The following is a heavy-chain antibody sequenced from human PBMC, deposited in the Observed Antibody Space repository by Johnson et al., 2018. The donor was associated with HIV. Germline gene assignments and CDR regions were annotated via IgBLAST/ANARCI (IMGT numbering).Heavy chain of an antibody. CDR2: IGTAGDT. CDR3: ARVTLVLDI. J-gene: IGHJ3*02. V-gene: IGHV3-13*01. Sequence: VQLVESGGGVVQPGRSLRLACAASAFTFSNYAMHWVRQAPGKGLEWVSAIGTAGDTYYPGSVKGRFTISRDNSKNTLYLQMNSLRAEDTAVYYCARVTLVLDIWGQGTMVTVSS. D-gene: IGHD4-23*01. CDR1: AFTFSNYA.